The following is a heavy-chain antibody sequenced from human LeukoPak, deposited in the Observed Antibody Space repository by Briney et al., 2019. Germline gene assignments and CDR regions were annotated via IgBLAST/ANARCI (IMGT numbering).Heavy chain of an antibody. D-gene: IGHD3-16*01. CDR3: ARTYSDYDDAFDV. CDR1: GGSISSSTYY. Sequence: SETLSLTCTVSGGSISSSTYYWGWIRQPPGKGLEWIGSIYYSGSTYNNPSLKSRVTIFVDTSKNQFSLKLSSVTATDTAVYYCARTYSDYDDAFDVWGQGTMVTVSS. V-gene: IGHV4-39*01. J-gene: IGHJ3*01. CDR2: IYYSGST.